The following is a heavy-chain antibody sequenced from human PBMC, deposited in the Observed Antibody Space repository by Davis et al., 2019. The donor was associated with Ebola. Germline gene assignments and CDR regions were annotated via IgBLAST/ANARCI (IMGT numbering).Heavy chain of an antibody. Sequence: PSETLSLTCAVYGGSFSGYYWSWIRQPPGKGLEWIGEINHSGSTNYNPSLKSRVTISVDTSKNQFSLKLSSVTAADTAVYYCARVGWELLSYYYYYMDVWGKGTTVTVSS. CDR2: INHSGST. J-gene: IGHJ6*03. CDR3: ARVGWELLSYYYYYMDV. V-gene: IGHV4-34*01. D-gene: IGHD1-26*01. CDR1: GGSFSGYY.